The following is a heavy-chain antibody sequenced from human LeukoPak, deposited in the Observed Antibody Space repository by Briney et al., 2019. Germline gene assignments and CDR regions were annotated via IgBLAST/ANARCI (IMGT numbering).Heavy chain of an antibody. V-gene: IGHV3-23*01. CDR1: GFTFSSYA. CDR2: ISGSGGST. Sequence: GGSLRLSCAASGFTFSSYAMSWVRQAPGKGLEWVSAISGSGGSTYYADSVKGRFTISRDNSKNTLYLQMNSLRAEDTAVYYCAKSDYCDSSGYYLSYFDYWGQGTLVTVSS. D-gene: IGHD3-22*01. J-gene: IGHJ4*02. CDR3: AKSDYCDSSGYYLSYFDY.